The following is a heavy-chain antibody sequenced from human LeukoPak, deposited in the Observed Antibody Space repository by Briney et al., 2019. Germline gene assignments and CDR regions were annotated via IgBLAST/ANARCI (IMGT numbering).Heavy chain of an antibody. D-gene: IGHD3-22*01. CDR1: GYTFTSYD. J-gene: IGHJ3*02. V-gene: IGHV1-24*01. CDR3: AAVKTYYYDTSGYYFPLNAFDI. CDR2: FDPEDGET. Sequence: GASVKVSCKASGYTFTSYDINWVRQATGQGLEWMGGFDPEDGETIYAQKFQGRVTMTEDTSTDTAYMELSSLRSEDTAVYYCAAVKTYYYDTSGYYFPLNAFDIWGQGTMVTVSS.